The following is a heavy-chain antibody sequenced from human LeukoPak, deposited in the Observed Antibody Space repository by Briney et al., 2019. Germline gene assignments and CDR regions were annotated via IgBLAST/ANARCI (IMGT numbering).Heavy chain of an antibody. J-gene: IGHJ4*02. CDR3: AKGTPIGSGPKWEYSYGHSAGYYFDY. Sequence: GGSLRLSCAASGFTFSSYAMSWVRQAPGKGLEWVSAISGSGGSRYYADSVKGRFTISRDNSKNTLYLQMNSLRVEDTAVYHCAKGTPIGSGPKWEYSYGHSAGYYFDYWGQGTLVTVSS. V-gene: IGHV3-23*01. D-gene: IGHD5-18*01. CDR2: ISGSGGSR. CDR1: GFTFSSYA.